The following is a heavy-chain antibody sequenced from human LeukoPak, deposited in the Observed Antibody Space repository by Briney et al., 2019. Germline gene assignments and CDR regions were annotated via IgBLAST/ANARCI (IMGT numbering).Heavy chain of an antibody. V-gene: IGHV3-66*02. D-gene: IGHD6-6*01. CDR1: GFTVSTNY. CDR2: IYSGGST. J-gene: IGHJ4*02. CDR3: ARDGGLAPYSSSTPFDY. Sequence: GGSLRLPCAASGFTVSTNYMSWAGPPPGRGLEWVSVIYSGGSTYYADSVKGRFTIFRDNSKNTLYLQMNSLRAEDTAVYYCARDGGLAPYSSSTPFDYWGQGTLVTVSS.